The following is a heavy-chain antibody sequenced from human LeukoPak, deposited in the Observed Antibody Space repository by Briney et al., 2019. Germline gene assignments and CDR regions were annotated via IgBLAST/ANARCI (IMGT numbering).Heavy chain of an antibody. CDR2: IYYSGST. D-gene: IGHD2-8*01. CDR3: ARELRGCTNGVCPRGNAFDI. V-gene: IGHV4-59*01. CDR1: GGSISRYY. Sequence: SETLSLTCTVSGGSISRYYWSWIRQPPGKGLEWIGYIYYSGSTNYNPSLKSRVTISVDTSKNQFSLKLSSVNAAGTAVYYCARELRGCTNGVCPRGNAFDIWGQGTMVTVSS. J-gene: IGHJ3*02.